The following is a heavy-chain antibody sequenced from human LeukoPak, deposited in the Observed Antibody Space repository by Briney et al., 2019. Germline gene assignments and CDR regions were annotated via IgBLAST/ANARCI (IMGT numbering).Heavy chain of an antibody. J-gene: IGHJ4*02. D-gene: IGHD5-24*01. CDR1: GYTFTGYY. Sequence: ASVKVSCKASGYTFTGYYMHWVRQAPGQGLEWMGWINPNSGGTNYAQKFQGRVTMTRDTSISTAYMELSRLRSDDTAVYYCAKMPFFDGPFYYFDYWGQGTLVTVSS. CDR3: AKMPFFDGPFYYFDY. V-gene: IGHV1-2*02. CDR2: INPNSGGT.